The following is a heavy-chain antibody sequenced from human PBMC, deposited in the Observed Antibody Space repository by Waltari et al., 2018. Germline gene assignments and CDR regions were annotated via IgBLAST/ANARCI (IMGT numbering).Heavy chain of an antibody. CDR2: ITTSSTYM. Sequence: EVQLVESGGCLVRPGGSLRLSCVASGLSLGGYALNWCVQAPGKGLDWVSSITTSSTYMYYVDSLKGRFTISRDDAKNSLFLQMNSLRAEDTAVYYCARDLIEPAAIGNYYYGMDVWGQGTTVTVSS. CDR1: GLSLGGYA. D-gene: IGHD2-2*01. V-gene: IGHV3-21*01. CDR3: ARDLIEPAAIGNYYYGMDV. J-gene: IGHJ6*02.